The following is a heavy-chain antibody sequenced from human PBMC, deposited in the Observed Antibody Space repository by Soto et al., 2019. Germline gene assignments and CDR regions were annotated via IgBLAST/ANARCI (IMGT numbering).Heavy chain of an antibody. CDR1: GYTFTSYG. D-gene: IGHD3-10*01. V-gene: IGHV1-18*04. Sequence: GASVKVSCKASGYTFTSYGISWVRQAPGQGLEWMGWISAYNGNTNYAQKLQGRVTMTTDTSTSTAYMELRSLRSDDTAVYYCTVVTLGEGGSWFDPWGQGTLVTVSS. CDR2: ISAYNGNT. J-gene: IGHJ5*02. CDR3: TVVTLGEGGSWFDP.